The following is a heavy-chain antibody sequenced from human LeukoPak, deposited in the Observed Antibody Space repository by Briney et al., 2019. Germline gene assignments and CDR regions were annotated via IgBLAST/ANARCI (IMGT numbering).Heavy chain of an antibody. D-gene: IGHD3-22*01. Sequence: PGGSLRLSCAASGFTFSSYGMHWVRQAPGKGLEWVAFIRYDGSNKYYADSVKGRFTISRDNSKNTLYLQMNSLRAEDTAVYYCARDFGYYYDSSGYYLPYYWGQGTLVTVSS. CDR3: ARDFGYYYDSSGYYLPYY. CDR2: IRYDGSNK. V-gene: IGHV3-30*02. CDR1: GFTFSSYG. J-gene: IGHJ4*02.